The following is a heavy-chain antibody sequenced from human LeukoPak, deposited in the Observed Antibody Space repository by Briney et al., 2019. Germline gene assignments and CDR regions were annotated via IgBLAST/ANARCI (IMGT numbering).Heavy chain of an antibody. CDR1: GFTFSSYA. CDR2: ITTSGGST. CDR3: AKDHYVSERYGAFDI. J-gene: IGHJ3*02. Sequence: PGGSLRLSCAASGFTFSSYAMSWVRQAPGEGLEWVSSITTSGGSTYYADSVKGRFTISRDNAKNTLYLQMNSLRAEDTAVYYCAKDHYVSERYGAFDIWGQGTMVTVSS. V-gene: IGHV3-23*01. D-gene: IGHD3-10*01.